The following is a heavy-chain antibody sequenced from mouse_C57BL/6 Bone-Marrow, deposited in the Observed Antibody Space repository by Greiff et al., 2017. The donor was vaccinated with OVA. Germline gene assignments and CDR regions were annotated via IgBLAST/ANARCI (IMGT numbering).Heavy chain of an antibody. V-gene: IGHV1-64*01. CDR2: IHTNSGST. CDR3: ATYGNYGWYFDG. CDR1: GYTFTSYW. Sequence: QVQLQQPGAELVKPGASVKLSCKASGYTFTSYWMHWVKQRPGQGLEWIGMIHTNSGSTNYNEKFKSKATLTVDKSSSTAYMQISSLTSEDSAVYYCATYGNYGWYFDGWGTGTTVTVSS. D-gene: IGHD2-1*01. J-gene: IGHJ1*03.